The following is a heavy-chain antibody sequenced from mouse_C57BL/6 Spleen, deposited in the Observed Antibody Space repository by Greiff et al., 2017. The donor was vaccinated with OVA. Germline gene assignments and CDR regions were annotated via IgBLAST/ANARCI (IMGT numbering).Heavy chain of an antibody. CDR2: ISSGSSTI. J-gene: IGHJ4*01. Sequence: EVKVVESGGGLVKPGGSLKLSCAASGFTFSDYGMHWVRQAPEKGLEWVAYISSGSSTIYYADTVKGRFTISRDNAKNTLFLQMTSLRSEDTAMYYCARTGSIYDGYSDAMDYWGQGTSVTVSS. V-gene: IGHV5-17*01. D-gene: IGHD2-3*01. CDR1: GFTFSDYG. CDR3: ARTGSIYDGYSDAMDY.